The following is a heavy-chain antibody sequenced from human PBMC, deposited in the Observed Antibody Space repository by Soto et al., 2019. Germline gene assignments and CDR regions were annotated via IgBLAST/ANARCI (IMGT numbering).Heavy chain of an antibody. CDR3: ARVQPRGFGDNYYYYGMDV. D-gene: IGHD3-10*01. Sequence: QVQLVQSGAEVKKPGSSVKVSCKASGGTFSSYAISWVRQAPGQGLEWMGGIIPIFGTANYAQKFQGRVTITADDCTSTAYMELSSLRSEDTAVYYCARVQPRGFGDNYYYYGMDVWGQGTTVTVSS. J-gene: IGHJ6*02. CDR2: IIPIFGTA. V-gene: IGHV1-69*12. CDR1: GGTFSSYA.